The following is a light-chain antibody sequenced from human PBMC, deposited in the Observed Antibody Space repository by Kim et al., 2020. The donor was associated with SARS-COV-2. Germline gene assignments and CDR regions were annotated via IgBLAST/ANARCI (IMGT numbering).Light chain of an antibody. CDR1: QSVSSY. CDR3: QQRSNWPVT. J-gene: IGKJ5*01. V-gene: IGKV3-11*01. CDR2: DAS. Sequence: EIVLTQSPATLSLSPGERATLSCRASQSVSSYLAWYQQKPVQAPRLLIYDASNRATGIPARFSGSGSGTDFTLTISSLEPEDFAVYYCQQRSNWPVTFGQGTRLEIK.